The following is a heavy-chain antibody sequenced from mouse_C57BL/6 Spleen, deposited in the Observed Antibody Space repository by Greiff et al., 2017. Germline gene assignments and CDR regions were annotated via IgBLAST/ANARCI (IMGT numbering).Heavy chain of an antibody. V-gene: IGHV5-4*03. Sequence: EVKLMESGGGLVKPGGSLKLSCAASGFTFSSYAMSWVRQTPEKRLEWVATISDGGSYTYYPDNVKGRFTISRDNAKNNLYLQMSHLKSEDTAMYYWARAPYYYGSSYWYFDVWGTGTTVTVSS. CDR2: ISDGGSYT. CDR3: ARAPYYYGSSYWYFDV. J-gene: IGHJ1*03. CDR1: GFTFSSYA. D-gene: IGHD1-1*01.